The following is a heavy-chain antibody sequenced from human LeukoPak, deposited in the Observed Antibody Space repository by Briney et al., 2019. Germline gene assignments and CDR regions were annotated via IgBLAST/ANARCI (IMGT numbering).Heavy chain of an antibody. V-gene: IGHV3-23*01. CDR1: GFTFSNFL. D-gene: IGHD1-26*01. J-gene: IGHJ4*02. CDR3: AKKGATTGDFDY. CDR2: ISGSGGDT. Sequence: SGGSLRLSCAASGFTFSNFLMTWVRQAPGKGPEWVSAISGSGGDTYYADSVKGRFTISRDNSKNTLYLQMNSLSAEDTAVYYCAKKGATTGDFDYWGQGTLVTVSS.